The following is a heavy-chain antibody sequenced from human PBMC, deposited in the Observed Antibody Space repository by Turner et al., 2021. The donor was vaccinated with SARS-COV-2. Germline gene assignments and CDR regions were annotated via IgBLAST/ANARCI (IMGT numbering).Heavy chain of an antibody. D-gene: IGHD2-15*01. CDR2: IYSGGST. CDR1: GFTVSSNY. V-gene: IGHV3-53*04. Sequence: EVQLVESGGGLVQPGGSLRLSCAASGFTVSSNYMSWVRQAPGKGLEWVSVIYSGGSTYYADSVKGRFTISRHNSKSTLYLQMNSLRAEDTAVYYCARDLVAYGMDVWGQGTTVTVSS. J-gene: IGHJ6*02. CDR3: ARDLVAYGMDV.